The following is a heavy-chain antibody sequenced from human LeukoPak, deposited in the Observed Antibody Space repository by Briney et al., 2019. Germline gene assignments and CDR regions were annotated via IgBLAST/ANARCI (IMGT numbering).Heavy chain of an antibody. Sequence: QSGGSLRLSCAASGFTFSSYGMHWVRQAPGKGLEWVAVISYDGSNKYYADSVKGRFTISRDNSKNTLYLQMNSLRAEDTAVYYCARGITGTTEYDYWGQGTLVTVSS. J-gene: IGHJ4*02. V-gene: IGHV3-30*03. CDR1: GFTFSSYG. CDR3: ARGITGTTEYDY. D-gene: IGHD1-7*01. CDR2: ISYDGSNK.